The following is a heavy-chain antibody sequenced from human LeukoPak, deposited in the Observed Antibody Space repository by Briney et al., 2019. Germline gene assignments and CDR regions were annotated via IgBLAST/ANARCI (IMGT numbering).Heavy chain of an antibody. D-gene: IGHD6-19*01. CDR2: TYYRSNWYN. CDR3: ARDHSSGWYRGYYFDY. J-gene: IGHJ4*02. CDR1: GDSVSSNSAA. V-gene: IGHV6-1*01. Sequence: SQTLSLTCAISGDSVSSNSAAWNWIRQSPARGLEWLGRTYYRSNWYNDYAVSVKSRITINPDTSKNQFSLQLNSVTPEDTAVYYCARDHSSGWYRGYYFDYWGQGTLVTVSS.